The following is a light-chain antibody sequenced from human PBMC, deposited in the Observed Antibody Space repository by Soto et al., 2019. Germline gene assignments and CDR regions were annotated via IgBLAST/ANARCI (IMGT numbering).Light chain of an antibody. V-gene: IGKV1-9*01. CDR1: HDISTY. J-gene: IGKJ5*01. Sequence: IPLTQSPSLLSASVGYSRTLTWRASHDISTYLAWYQQKPGKAPKLMSYEASTLQSGVPSRFRGRGAGTEFTLTISGLMPEDFETYHCQQLNTLPFTFGQGTRLEIK. CDR3: QQLNTLPFT. CDR2: EAS.